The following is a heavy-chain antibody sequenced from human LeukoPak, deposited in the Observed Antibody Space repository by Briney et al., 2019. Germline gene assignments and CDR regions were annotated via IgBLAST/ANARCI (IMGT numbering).Heavy chain of an antibody. J-gene: IGHJ3*02. CDR3: ARDNQWLNAFDI. CDR2: SYYIEST. CDR1: GGSINHYY. D-gene: IGHD3-22*01. Sequence: PSQTLSLTCTVSGGSINHYYWSWIRQPPGKGLEWIGYSYYIESTNYNPSLKSRVTISVDTSRNRFSLKLSSVTAADTAMYYCARDNQWLNAFDIWGQGTMVTVSS. V-gene: IGHV4-59*01.